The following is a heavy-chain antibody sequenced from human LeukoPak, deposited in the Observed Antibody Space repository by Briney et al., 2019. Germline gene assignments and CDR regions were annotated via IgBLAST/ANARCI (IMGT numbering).Heavy chain of an antibody. Sequence: GGSLRLSCVAASGFRITNNWMTWIRRAPGKGLEWVANIKEDESQRYYLGSVKGRFTISRDNTKSSVYLQMNSLRAEDTAVYYCARDLFEWLQLRRGYFDYWGQGTLVTVSS. D-gene: IGHD5-24*01. CDR3: ARDLFEWLQLRRGYFDY. V-gene: IGHV3-7*01. CDR2: IKEDESQR. CDR1: GFRITNNW. J-gene: IGHJ4*02.